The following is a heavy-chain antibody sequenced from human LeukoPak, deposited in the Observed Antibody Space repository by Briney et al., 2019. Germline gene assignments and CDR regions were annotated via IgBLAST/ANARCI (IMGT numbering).Heavy chain of an antibody. CDR1: GGSISSGDYY. V-gene: IGHV4-30-4*01. D-gene: IGHD3-22*01. Sequence: PSETLSLTCTVSGGSISSGDYYWSWIRQPPGKGLEWIGYIYYSGSTYYNPSLKSRVTISVDTSKNQVSLKLSSVTAADTAVYYCARDRDYYDSSGYQVAHYYYGMDVWGQGTTVTVSS. CDR2: IYYSGST. J-gene: IGHJ6*02. CDR3: ARDRDYYDSSGYQVAHYYYGMDV.